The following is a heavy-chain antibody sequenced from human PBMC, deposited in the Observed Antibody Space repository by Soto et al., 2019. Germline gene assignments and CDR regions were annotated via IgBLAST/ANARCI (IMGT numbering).Heavy chain of an antibody. J-gene: IGHJ4*02. D-gene: IGHD1-26*01. CDR1: GFTFSSYA. V-gene: IGHV3-23*01. Sequence: EVQLLESGGGLVQPGGSLRLSCAASGFTFSSYAMSWVRQAPGKGLEWVSAISGSGGRIYYADSVRGRFTISRDNTKNTLYLQMNSRRAEDTAVYYCASPSGRYSRGETGPADYWGQGTLVTVSS. CDR3: ASPSGRYSRGETGPADY. CDR2: ISGSGGRI.